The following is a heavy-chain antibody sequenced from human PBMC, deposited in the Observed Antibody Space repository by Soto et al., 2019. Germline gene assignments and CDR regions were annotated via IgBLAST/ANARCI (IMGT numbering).Heavy chain of an antibody. Sequence: GGSLRLSCAASGFTFSSYAMSWVRQAPGKGLEWVSAISGSGGSTYYADSVKGRFTISRDNSKNTLYLQMNSLRAEDTAVYYCANWGRYCSGGSCWAKGTNWFDPWGQGTLVTVSS. V-gene: IGHV3-23*01. CDR3: ANWGRYCSGGSCWAKGTNWFDP. D-gene: IGHD2-15*01. CDR2: ISGSGGST. CDR1: GFTFSSYA. J-gene: IGHJ5*02.